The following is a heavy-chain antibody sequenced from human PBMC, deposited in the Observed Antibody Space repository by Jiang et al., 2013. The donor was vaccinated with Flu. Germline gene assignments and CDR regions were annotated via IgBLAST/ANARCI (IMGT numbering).Heavy chain of an antibody. D-gene: IGHD2-21*02. CDR3: ARSLVVVTATQGGEDY. V-gene: IGHV4-30-2*05. J-gene: IGHJ4*02. Sequence: LKSRVTISVDTSKNQFSLKLSSVTAADTAVYYCARSLVVVTATQGGEDYWGQGTLVTVSS.